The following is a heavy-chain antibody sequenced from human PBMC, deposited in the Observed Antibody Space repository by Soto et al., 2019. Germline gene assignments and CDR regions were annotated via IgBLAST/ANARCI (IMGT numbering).Heavy chain of an antibody. Sequence: QITLKESGPALVKPTQTLTLTCTFSGFSLTADGVCVDWIRQPPGKALEWLALIYWNDEKRYRQSLHSRLTSTKDTARNQVVFAMTNKDPGDTATYYCAHRTTVTSGRNWGQGTLFTVSS. CDR3: AHRTTVTSGRN. J-gene: IGHJ4*02. CDR1: GFSLTADGVC. CDR2: IYWNDEK. V-gene: IGHV2-5*01. D-gene: IGHD4-4*01.